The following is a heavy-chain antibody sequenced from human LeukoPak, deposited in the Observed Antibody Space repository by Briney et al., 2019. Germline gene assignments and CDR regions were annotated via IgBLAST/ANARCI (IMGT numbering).Heavy chain of an antibody. CDR3: ARRAGAYSHPYDY. D-gene: IGHD4/OR15-4a*01. V-gene: IGHV3-53*01. J-gene: IGHJ4*02. CDR2: IYSENT. CDR1: GFTVSSNS. Sequence: PWGSLRLYCTVSGFTVSSNSMSWVRQAPGKGLEWVSFIYSENTHYSDSVTGRFTISRDNSKNTLYLQMNSLRAEDTAVYYCARRAGAYSHPYDYWGQGTLVTVSS.